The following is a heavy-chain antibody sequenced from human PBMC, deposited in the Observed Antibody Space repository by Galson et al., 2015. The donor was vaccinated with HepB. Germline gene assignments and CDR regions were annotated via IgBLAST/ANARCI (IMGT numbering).Heavy chain of an antibody. CDR2: IKNDGSEE. J-gene: IGHJ6*02. CDR1: GFTFSYFW. Sequence: SLRLSCAASGFTFSYFWMGWDRQAPGKGLEWVAKIKNDGSEEYYVDSVKGRVAISRDNAMSSLYLQMNNLRADDTAVYYCAREELATRWKSYGTYYYFYYMDVWGQGITVTVSS. V-gene: IGHV3-7*01. D-gene: IGHD3-16*01. CDR3: AREELATRWKSYGTYYYFYYMDV.